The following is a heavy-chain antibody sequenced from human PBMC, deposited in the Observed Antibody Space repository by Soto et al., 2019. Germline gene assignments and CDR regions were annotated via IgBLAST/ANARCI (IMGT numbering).Heavy chain of an antibody. D-gene: IGHD4-17*01. V-gene: IGHV1-2*04. Sequence: QVQLVQSGAEVKKPGASVKVSCKASGYTFTGYYMHWVRQAPGQGREWMGWINPNSGGTNYAQTCQGWVTMTRNTFISIAYVELSRLISDDTAVYYCARGDYGDYVGLLGYWVQGTLVTVSS. J-gene: IGHJ4*02. CDR3: ARGDYGDYVGLLGY. CDR2: INPNSGGT. CDR1: GYTFTGYY.